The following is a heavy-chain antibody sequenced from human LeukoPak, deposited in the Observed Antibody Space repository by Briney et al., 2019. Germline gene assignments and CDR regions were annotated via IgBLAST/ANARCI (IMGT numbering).Heavy chain of an antibody. CDR1: GFTFSSYA. V-gene: IGHV3-30*01. Sequence: GGSLRLSCAASGFTFSSYAMHWVRQAPGKGLEWVAVISYDGSNKYYADSVKGRFTISRDNSKNTLYLQMNSLRAEDTAVYYCAREITAGLYFDYWGQGTLVTVSS. CDR2: ISYDGSNK. CDR3: AREITAGLYFDY. D-gene: IGHD6-13*01. J-gene: IGHJ4*02.